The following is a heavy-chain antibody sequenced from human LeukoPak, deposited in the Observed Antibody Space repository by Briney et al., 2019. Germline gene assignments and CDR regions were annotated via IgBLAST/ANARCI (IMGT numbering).Heavy chain of an antibody. CDR2: IYSDNT. Sequence: GGSLRLSCTVSGFTFSSNSMSWVRQAPGKGLEGVSFIYSDNTHYSNSVKGRFTISKDNSKNTLYLQMYSLRAEDTAVYYCARRAGAYSHPYDYWGQGTLVTVSS. J-gene: IGHJ4*02. V-gene: IGHV3-53*01. D-gene: IGHD4/OR15-4a*01. CDR3: ARRAGAYSHPYDY. CDR1: GFTFSSNS.